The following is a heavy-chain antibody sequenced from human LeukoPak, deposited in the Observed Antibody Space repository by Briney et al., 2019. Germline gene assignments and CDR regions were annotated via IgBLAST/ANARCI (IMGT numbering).Heavy chain of an antibody. J-gene: IGHJ4*02. CDR2: IRSKANSYAT. CDR3: TSSGGVVYYYDSSGYKDY. Sequence: GGSLRLSCAASGFTFSGSAMHWVRQASGRGLEWVGRIRSKANSYATAYAASVKGRFTISRDDSKNTAYLQMNSLKTEDTAVYYCTSSGGVVYYYDSSGYKDYWGQGTLVTVSS. D-gene: IGHD3-22*01. V-gene: IGHV3-73*01. CDR1: GFTFSGSA.